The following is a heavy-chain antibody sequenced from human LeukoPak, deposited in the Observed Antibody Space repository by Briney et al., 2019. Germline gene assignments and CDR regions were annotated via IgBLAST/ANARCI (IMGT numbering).Heavy chain of an antibody. CDR2: ISWSSSTI. Sequence: SLRLSCAASGFTFDDYAMHWVRQAPGKGLEWVSSISWSSSTIAYADSVRGRFTISRDNAKNSLYLQMNSLRAEDTAVYYCARAVTTKLTPFDYWGQGTLVTVSS. D-gene: IGHD4-17*01. CDR3: ARAVTTKLTPFDY. J-gene: IGHJ4*02. V-gene: IGHV3-9*01. CDR1: GFTFDDYA.